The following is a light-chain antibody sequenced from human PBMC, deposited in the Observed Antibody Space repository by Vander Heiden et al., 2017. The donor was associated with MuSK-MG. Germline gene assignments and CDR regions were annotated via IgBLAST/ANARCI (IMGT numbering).Light chain of an antibody. J-gene: IGLJ1*01. CDR2: VGTGVSVG. CDR3: WSDHGSGSNFVYV. CDR1: SGYSNYK. V-gene: IGLV9-49*01. Sequence: QPVLTQPPSASASLGASVTLTCTLSSGYSNYKVDWYQQRPGKGPRFVMRVGTGVSVGSKGDGIPDRFSVLGSGLNRYLTIKNIQEEDESDDDGWSDHGSGSNFVYVFGTGTKVTVL.